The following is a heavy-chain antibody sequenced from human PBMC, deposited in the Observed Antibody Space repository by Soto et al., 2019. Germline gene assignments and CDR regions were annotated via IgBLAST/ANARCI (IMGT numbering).Heavy chain of an antibody. CDR2: IYPGDSDT. J-gene: IGHJ6*02. CDR3: ARHGSGSYYISYYYYGMDV. D-gene: IGHD3-10*01. CDR1: GYSFTSYW. Sequence: GGSLRLSCKGSGYSFTSYWIGWVRQMPGKGLEWMGIIYPGDSDTRYSPSFQGQVTISADKSISTAYLQWSSLKASDTAMYYCARHGSGSYYISYYYYGMDVWGQGTTVTVSS. V-gene: IGHV5-51*01.